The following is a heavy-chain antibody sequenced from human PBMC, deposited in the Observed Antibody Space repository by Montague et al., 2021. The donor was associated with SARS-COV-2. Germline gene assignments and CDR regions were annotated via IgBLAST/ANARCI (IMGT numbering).Heavy chain of an antibody. Sequence: SLRLSCAASGFTFSSYGMHWVRQAPGKGLEWVAVIWYDGSNKYYADSVKGRFTISRDNSKNTLYLQMNSLRAEDMAVYYCARDLLVGGYSYGIDYWGQGTLSPSPQ. CDR1: GFTFSSYG. D-gene: IGHD5-18*01. CDR2: IWYDGSNK. CDR3: ARDLLVGGYSYGIDY. J-gene: IGHJ4*02. V-gene: IGHV3-33*01.